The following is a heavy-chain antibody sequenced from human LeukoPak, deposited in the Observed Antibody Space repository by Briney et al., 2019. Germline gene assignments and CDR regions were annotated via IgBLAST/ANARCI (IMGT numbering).Heavy chain of an antibody. V-gene: IGHV1-2*02. CDR3: ARGRLIGRVPGPEGIAAEKEY. D-gene: IGHD6-13*01. Sequence: ASVKVSCMAPGYTFTGYYMHWVRQAPGQGLEWMGWINPNSGGTNYAQKFQGRATMTRDTSISTAHMELSRLRSDDTAVYYCARGRLIGRVPGPEGIAAEKEYWSQGTLVTVSS. CDR2: INPNSGGT. J-gene: IGHJ4*02. CDR1: GYTFTGYY.